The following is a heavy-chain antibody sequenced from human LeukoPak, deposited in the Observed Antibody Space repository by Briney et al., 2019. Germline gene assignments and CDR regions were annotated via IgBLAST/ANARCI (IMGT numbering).Heavy chain of an antibody. CDR3: TTQIMYCDILTGYTDRDY. CDR2: IKSKTDGGTT. CDR1: GFTFSNAW. Sequence: GGSLRLSCAASGFTFSNAWMSWVRQAPGKGLEWVGRIKSKTDGGTTDYAAPVKGRFTISRDDSKNTLYLQMNSLKTEDTAVYYCTTQIMYCDILTGYTDRDYWGQGTLVTVSS. V-gene: IGHV3-15*01. D-gene: IGHD3-9*01. J-gene: IGHJ4*02.